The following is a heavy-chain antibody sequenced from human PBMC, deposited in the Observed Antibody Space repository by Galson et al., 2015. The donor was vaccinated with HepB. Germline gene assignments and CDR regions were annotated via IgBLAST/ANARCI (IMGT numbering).Heavy chain of an antibody. J-gene: IGHJ3*02. D-gene: IGHD1-26*01. CDR2: IIPILGIA. CDR3: ARGSGSYYYHDAFDI. V-gene: IGHV1-69*10. CDR1: GGTFSSYA. Sequence: SVKVSCKASGGTFSSYAISWVRQAPGQGLEWMGGIIPILGIANYAQKFQGRVTITADKSTSTAYMELSSLRSEDTAVYYCARGSGSYYYHDAFDIWGQGTMVTVSS.